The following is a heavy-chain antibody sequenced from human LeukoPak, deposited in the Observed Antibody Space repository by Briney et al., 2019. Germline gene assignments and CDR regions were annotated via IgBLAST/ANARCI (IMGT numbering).Heavy chain of an antibody. CDR2: IKQDGSEK. CDR3: ARDRGWGLRFLDY. V-gene: IGHV3-7*01. CDR1: GFTFSSYW. J-gene: IGHJ4*02. D-gene: IGHD4-17*01. Sequence: PGGSLRLSCAASGFTFSSYWMTWVRQAPGKGLEWVANIKQDGSEKYYVDSVKGRFTISRDNAKNSLYLQMDSLRAEDTAMYFCARDRGWGLRFLDYWGQGTPVTVSS.